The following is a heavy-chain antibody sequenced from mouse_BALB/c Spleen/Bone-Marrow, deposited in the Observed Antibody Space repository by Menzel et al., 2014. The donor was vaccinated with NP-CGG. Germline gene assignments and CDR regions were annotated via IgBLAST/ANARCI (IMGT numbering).Heavy chain of an antibody. CDR1: GFTFTDYY. D-gene: IGHD2-1*01. CDR3: ARGAYGNYFAWFAY. CDR2: IRNKANGYTT. Sequence: EVQGVESGGGLVQPGGSLILSCATSGFTFTDYYMSWVRQPPGKALEWLGFIRNKANGYTTEYSASVKGRFTISRDNSQSILYLQMNTLRAEDSATYYCARGAYGNYFAWFAYWGQGTLVTVSA. V-gene: IGHV7-3*02. J-gene: IGHJ3*01.